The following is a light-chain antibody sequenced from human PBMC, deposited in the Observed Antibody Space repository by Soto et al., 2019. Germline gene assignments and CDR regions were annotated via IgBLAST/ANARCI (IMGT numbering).Light chain of an antibody. CDR3: QQYGSSHFT. CDR2: GAS. V-gene: IGKV3-20*01. CDR1: QSVSSSY. Sequence: IVLTQSQGTLSLSPGKRATLSCLASQSVSSSYLAWYQQKPGQAPRLLIYGASSRATGSPDRFSGSGSGTEFTLTISRLEPEDFAVYYCQQYGSSHFTFGPGTKVDIK. J-gene: IGKJ3*01.